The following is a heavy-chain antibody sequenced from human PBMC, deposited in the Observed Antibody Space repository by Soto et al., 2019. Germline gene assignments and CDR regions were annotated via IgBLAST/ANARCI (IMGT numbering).Heavy chain of an antibody. V-gene: IGHV4-30-4*01. CDR2: IYYSGST. Sequence: PSETLSLTCTVSGGSISGYYWSWIRQPPGKGLEWIGYIYYSGSTYYNPSLKSRVTISVDTSKNQFSLKLSSVTAADTAVYYCARDGDYYDSSGYYWRYFDYWGQGTLVTVSS. J-gene: IGHJ4*02. CDR1: GGSISGYY. CDR3: ARDGDYYDSSGYYWRYFDY. D-gene: IGHD3-22*01.